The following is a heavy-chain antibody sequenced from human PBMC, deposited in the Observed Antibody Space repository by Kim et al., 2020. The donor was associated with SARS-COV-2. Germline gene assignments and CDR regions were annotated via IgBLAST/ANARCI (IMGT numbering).Heavy chain of an antibody. V-gene: IGHV3-30*04. CDR1: GFTFSSYA. CDR2: ISYDGSNK. CDR3: ARGDYDSSGYYFATLEGGIDY. Sequence: GGSLRLSCAASGFTFSSYAMHWVRQAPGKGLEWVAVISYDGSNKYYADSVKGRFTISRDNSKNTLYLQMNSLRAEDTAVYYCARGDYDSSGYYFATLEGGIDYWGQGTLVTVSS. J-gene: IGHJ4*02. D-gene: IGHD3-22*01.